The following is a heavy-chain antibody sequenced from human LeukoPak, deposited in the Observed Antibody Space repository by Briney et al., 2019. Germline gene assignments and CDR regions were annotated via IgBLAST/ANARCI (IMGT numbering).Heavy chain of an antibody. CDR2: INHSGST. CDR3: ARDSGYDFWSGYYWDY. V-gene: IGHV4-34*01. Sequence: PSETLSLTCAVYGGSFSGYYWSWIRQPPGKGLEWIGEINHSGSTNYNPPLKSRVTISVDTSKNQFSLKLSSVTAADTAVYYCARDSGYDFWSGYYWDYWGQGTLVTVSS. CDR1: GGSFSGYY. D-gene: IGHD3-3*01. J-gene: IGHJ4*02.